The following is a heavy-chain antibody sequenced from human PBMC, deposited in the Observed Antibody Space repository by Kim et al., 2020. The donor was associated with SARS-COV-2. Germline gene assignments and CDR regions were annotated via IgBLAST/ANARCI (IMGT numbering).Heavy chain of an antibody. Sequence: SDESNKYYAVSVKGRVTISRDNAKNMLCLQVNRLRAEDTAVYYCANFESWGQGTLVTVSS. CDR2: SDESNK. CDR3: ANFES. V-gene: IGHV3-33*06. J-gene: IGHJ4*02.